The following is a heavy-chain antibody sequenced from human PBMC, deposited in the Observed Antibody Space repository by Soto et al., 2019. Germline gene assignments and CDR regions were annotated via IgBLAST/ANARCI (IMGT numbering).Heavy chain of an antibody. J-gene: IGHJ4*02. D-gene: IGHD1-26*01. CDR1: GGTFNSYA. CDR2: IIPDFGTG. CDR3: ARERGGYNRGDFEF. Sequence: GPSVKVSCKASGGTFNSYAISWVRQAPGQGLEWMGGIIPDFGTGNSAQKFRGRVSIIADASTTTVYMRLSGLTLEDTAVYYCARERGGYNRGDFEFWGQGTQVTVSS. V-gene: IGHV1-69*13.